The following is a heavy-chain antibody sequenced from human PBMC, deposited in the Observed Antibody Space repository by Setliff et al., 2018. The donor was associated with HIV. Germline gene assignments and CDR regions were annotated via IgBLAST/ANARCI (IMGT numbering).Heavy chain of an antibody. D-gene: IGHD3-22*01. V-gene: IGHV4-4*09. CDR3: ARGLSFYDPGGFDY. J-gene: IGHJ4*02. CDR2: IYTSGSV. Sequence: SETLSLTCTVSGGSISTSDWSWIRQPPGKGLEWIGYIYTSGSVNYNPSLNSRVTISVDTSKNQFSLKLSSVTAADTAVYYCARGLSFYDPGGFDYWGQGTLVTVSS. CDR1: GGSISTSD.